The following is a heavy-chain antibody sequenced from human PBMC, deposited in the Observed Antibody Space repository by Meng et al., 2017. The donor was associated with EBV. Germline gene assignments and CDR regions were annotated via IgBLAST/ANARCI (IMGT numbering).Heavy chain of an antibody. V-gene: IGHV1-69*06. CDR3: ARVATYDYIWGSYRYNYFDY. J-gene: IGHJ4*02. D-gene: IGHD3-16*02. Sequence: QVRLVQSWAEVKKSGASVKVSCKASGGTFSSYAISWVRQAHGQGLEWMGGIIPIFGTANYAQKFQGRVTITADKSTSTAYMELSSLRSEDTAVYYCARVATYDYIWGSYRYNYFDYWGQGTLVTVSS. CDR1: GGTFSSYA. CDR2: IIPIFGTA.